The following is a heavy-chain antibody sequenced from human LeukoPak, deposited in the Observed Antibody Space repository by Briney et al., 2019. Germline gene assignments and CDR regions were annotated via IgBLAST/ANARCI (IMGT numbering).Heavy chain of an antibody. Sequence: ASVKVSCKASGYTFTSYYMHWLRQAPGQGLEWMGIINPSGGSTSYAQKFQGRVTMTRDTSTSTVYMELSSLRSEDTAVYYCARAGIAAAVDYWGQGTLVTVSS. CDR1: GYTFTSYY. CDR3: ARAGIAAAVDY. V-gene: IGHV1-46*01. J-gene: IGHJ4*02. D-gene: IGHD6-13*01. CDR2: INPSGGST.